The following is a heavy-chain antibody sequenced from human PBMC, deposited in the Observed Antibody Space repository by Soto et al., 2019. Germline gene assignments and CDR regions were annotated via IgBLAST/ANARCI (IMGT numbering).Heavy chain of an antibody. CDR2: IYPGDSDT. J-gene: IGHJ4*02. CDR1: GYTFITYW. D-gene: IGHD5-18*01. V-gene: IGHV5-51*01. CDR3: ASPGPQGYSYVPN. Sequence: GESLKISCNGSGYTFITYWIGWVRQMPGKGLEWMGIIYPGDSDTRYSPSFQGQVTISADKSITTAYLQWSSLKASDTAMYYCASPGPQGYSYVPNWGQGTLVTVSS.